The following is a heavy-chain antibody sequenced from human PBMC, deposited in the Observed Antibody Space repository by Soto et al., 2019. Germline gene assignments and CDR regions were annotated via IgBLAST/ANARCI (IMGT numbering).Heavy chain of an antibody. V-gene: IGHV1-3*01. CDR2: INAGNGNT. Sequence: SVKVSCKASGYTVTNYVMHWLRQAAGQRHEWMGWINAGNGNTKYSQKFQGRVTITRDTSASTAYMELRSLRSEDTAVYFCARWVGGNYFHYWGQGTQVTVSS. D-gene: IGHD1-26*01. J-gene: IGHJ4*02. CDR3: ARWVGGNYFHY. CDR1: GYTVTNYV.